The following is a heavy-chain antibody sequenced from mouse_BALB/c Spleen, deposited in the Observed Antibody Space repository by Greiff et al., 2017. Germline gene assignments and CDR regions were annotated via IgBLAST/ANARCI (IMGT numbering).Heavy chain of an antibody. D-gene: IGHD2-4*01. J-gene: IGHJ3*01. CDR2: ISSGSSTI. CDR3: ARFYDYDERAWFAY. CDR1: GFTFSSFG. V-gene: IGHV5-17*02. Sequence: EVKLMESGGGLVQPGGSRKLSCAASGFTFSSFGMHWVRQAPEKGLEWVAYISSGSSTIYYADTVKGRFTISRDNPKNTLFLQMTSLRSEDTAMYYCARFYDYDERAWFAYWGQGTLVTVSA.